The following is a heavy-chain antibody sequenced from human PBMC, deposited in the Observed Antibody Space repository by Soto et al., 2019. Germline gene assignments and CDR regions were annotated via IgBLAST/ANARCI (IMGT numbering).Heavy chain of an antibody. CDR3: ARRGDYYDSSGYVDY. J-gene: IGHJ4*02. CDR1: GGSISSSSYY. D-gene: IGHD3-22*01. V-gene: IGHV4-39*01. Sequence: SETLSLTCTVSGGSISSSSYYWGWIRQPPGKGLEWIGSIYYSGSTYYNPSLKSRVTISVDTSKNQFSLKLSSVTAADTAVYYCARRGDYYDSSGYVDYWGQGTLVTVSS. CDR2: IYYSGST.